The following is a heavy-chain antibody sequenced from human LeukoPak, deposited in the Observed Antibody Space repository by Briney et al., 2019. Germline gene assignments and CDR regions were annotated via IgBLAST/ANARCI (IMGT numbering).Heavy chain of an antibody. CDR3: ARVLIEPSYDFWSGYYGSPAFDI. CDR1: GYIFTSYF. D-gene: IGHD3-3*01. J-gene: IGHJ3*02. CDR2: INPSGGST. V-gene: IGHV1-46*01. Sequence: ASVKVSCKASGYIFTSYFMHWVRQAPGQGLEWMGLINPSGGSTRYAQKLQGRVTMTRDMSTSTVYMELGSLRSEDTAVYYCARVLIEPSYDFWSGYYGSPAFDIWGQGTMVTVSS.